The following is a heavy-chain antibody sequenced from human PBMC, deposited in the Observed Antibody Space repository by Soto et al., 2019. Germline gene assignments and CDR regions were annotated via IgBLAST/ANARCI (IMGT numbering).Heavy chain of an antibody. CDR3: ARHLNYYDSSGYYYYYYGMDV. CDR1: GYSFTSYW. J-gene: IGHJ6*02. Sequence: GESLKISCKGSGYSFTSYWIGWVRQMPGKGLEWMGIIYPGDSDTRYSPSFQGQVTISADKSISTAYLQWSSLKASDTAMYYCARHLNYYDSSGYYYYYYGMDVWGQGTTVTVSS. D-gene: IGHD3-22*01. V-gene: IGHV5-51*01. CDR2: IYPGDSDT.